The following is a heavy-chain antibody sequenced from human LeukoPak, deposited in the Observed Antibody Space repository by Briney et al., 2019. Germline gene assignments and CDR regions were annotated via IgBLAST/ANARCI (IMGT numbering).Heavy chain of an antibody. J-gene: IGHJ6*03. CDR3: ARRQDVVVPADVGWQYYYHMDV. V-gene: IGHV4-34*01. CDR1: GGSFSGYY. Sequence: SETLSLTCAVYGGSFSGYYWSWIRQPPGKGLEWIGEVNYRGSTNYNPSLKNRVTISVDTSKNQLSLKLTFVTAADTAVYYCARRQDVVVPADVGWQYYYHMDVWGKGTTVTVSS. CDR2: VNYRGST. D-gene: IGHD2-2*01.